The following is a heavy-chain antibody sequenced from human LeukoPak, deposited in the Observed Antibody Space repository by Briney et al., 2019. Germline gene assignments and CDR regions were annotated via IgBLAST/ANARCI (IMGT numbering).Heavy chain of an antibody. CDR3: AREELVHYYYYMDV. J-gene: IGHJ6*03. V-gene: IGHV4-4*07. CDR2: IYTSGST. CDR1: GGSISSYY. Sequence: SETLSLTCTVSGGSISSYYWSWIRQPAGKGLEWIGRIYTSGSTNYNLSLKSRVTMSVDTSKNQFSLKLSSVTAADTAVYYCAREELVHYYYYMDVWGKGTTVTVSS. D-gene: IGHD6-6*01.